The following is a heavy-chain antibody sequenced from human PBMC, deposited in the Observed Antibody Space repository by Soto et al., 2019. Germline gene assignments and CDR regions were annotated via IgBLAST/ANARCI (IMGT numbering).Heavy chain of an antibody. CDR1: GGSISSGDYY. J-gene: IGHJ4*02. CDR3: ARTSYGYTFYDY. V-gene: IGHV4-30-4*01. Sequence: QVQLQESGPGLVKPSQTLSLTCTVSGGSISSGDYYWSWIRQPPGKGLEWIGYIYYSGSTYYNPSLKSRVXXXVXXSKNQFSLKLSSVAAADTAVYYCARTSYGYTFYDYWGQGTLVTVSS. CDR2: IYYSGST. D-gene: IGHD5-18*01.